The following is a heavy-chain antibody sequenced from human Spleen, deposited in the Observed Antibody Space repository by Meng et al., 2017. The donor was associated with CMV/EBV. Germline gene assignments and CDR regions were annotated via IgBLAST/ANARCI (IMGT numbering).Heavy chain of an antibody. V-gene: IGHV4-34*01. J-gene: IGHJ5*01. D-gene: IGHD3-10*01. CDR3: ARGRRNYYGSGSWFDS. Sequence: SETLSLTCAVYGGSFSGYYWSWIRQPPGKGLEWIGEINHSGSTNYNPSLKSRVTISVDTSKNQFSLKLSSVTAADTAVYYCARGRRNYYGSGSWFDSWGQGTLVTVSS. CDR2: INHSGST. CDR1: GGSFSGYY.